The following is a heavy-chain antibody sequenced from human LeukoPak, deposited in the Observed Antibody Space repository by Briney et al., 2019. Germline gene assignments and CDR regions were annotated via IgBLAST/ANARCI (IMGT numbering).Heavy chain of an antibody. Sequence: SETLSLTCAVYGGSFSGYYWSWIRQPPGKGLEWIGEINHSGSTNYNPSLKSRVTISVDTSKNQFSLKLSSVTAADTAVYYCARVTVARPRFDPWGQGTLVTVSS. CDR2: INHSGST. V-gene: IGHV4-34*01. CDR3: ARVTVARPRFDP. D-gene: IGHD6-19*01. J-gene: IGHJ5*02. CDR1: GGSFSGYY.